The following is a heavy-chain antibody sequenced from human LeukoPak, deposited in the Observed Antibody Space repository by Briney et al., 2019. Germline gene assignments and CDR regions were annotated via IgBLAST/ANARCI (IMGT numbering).Heavy chain of an antibody. CDR2: IYSSGST. V-gene: IGHV4-59*08. Sequence: SETLSLTCTVSGTSFSNYYWSWIRQPPGKGLEWIGHIYSSGSTNYNPSLKSRLTISLDTSKNQFSLRLSSVTAADTAVYYCARQFDPWGQGILVTVSS. J-gene: IGHJ5*02. CDR1: GTSFSNYY. CDR3: ARQFDP.